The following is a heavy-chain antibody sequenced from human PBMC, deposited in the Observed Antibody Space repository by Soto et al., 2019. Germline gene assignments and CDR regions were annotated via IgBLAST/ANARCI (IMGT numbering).Heavy chain of an antibody. CDR1: GYSFTSYS. D-gene: IGHD3-22*01. J-gene: IGHJ5*02. Sequence: ASVKVSCKASGYSFTSYSTHWVRQAPGQRLEYMGWINAGNGDTKYSQKFQGRVTITRDTSARTAYVELSSLRSEDTAVYYCARGYYESSGSGPIDPWGQGTLVTVSS. CDR3: ARGYYESSGSGPIDP. V-gene: IGHV1-3*01. CDR2: INAGNGDT.